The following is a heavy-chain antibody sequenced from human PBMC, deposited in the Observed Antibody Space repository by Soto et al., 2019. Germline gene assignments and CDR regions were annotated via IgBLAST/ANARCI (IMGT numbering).Heavy chain of an antibody. Sequence: ASVKVSCKASGGTFSSYASSWVRQAPGQGLEWMGGIIPIVGTANYAQKFQGRVTITADESTSTAYMELSSLRSEDTAVYYCAAFGARTAAGPDYWGQGHLVTVSS. CDR2: IIPIVGTA. D-gene: IGHD6-13*01. CDR3: AAFGARTAAGPDY. J-gene: IGHJ4*02. V-gene: IGHV1-69*13. CDR1: GGTFSSYA.